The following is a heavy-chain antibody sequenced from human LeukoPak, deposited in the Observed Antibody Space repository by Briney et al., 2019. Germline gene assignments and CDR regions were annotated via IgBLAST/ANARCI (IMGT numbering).Heavy chain of an antibody. CDR3: ARVAAAGTKNWFDP. Sequence: ASVKVSCKASGGTFSDYTISWVRQAPGQGLEWMGWISAYNGNTNYAQKLQGRVTMTTDTSTSTAYMELRSLRSDDTAVYYCARVAAAGTKNWFDPWDQGTLVTVSP. CDR2: ISAYNGNT. J-gene: IGHJ5*02. V-gene: IGHV1-18*01. CDR1: GGTFSDYT. D-gene: IGHD6-13*01.